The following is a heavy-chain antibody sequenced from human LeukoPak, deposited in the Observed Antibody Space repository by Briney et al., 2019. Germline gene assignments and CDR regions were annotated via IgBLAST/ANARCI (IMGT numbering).Heavy chain of an antibody. CDR2: IRSDGGST. CDR3: ARGGGVVAAPPPFDY. D-gene: IGHD2-15*01. Sequence: GASLRLFCAASGFTSTSYGRDWVREAPGTVLMRVSRIRSDGGSTYYADSVKGRFTISRDNAKNTLYLQMNSLRAEDTDIYFCARGGGVVAAPPPFDYWGQGSLVTVSS. CDR1: GFTSTSYG. J-gene: IGHJ4*02. V-gene: IGHV3-74*01.